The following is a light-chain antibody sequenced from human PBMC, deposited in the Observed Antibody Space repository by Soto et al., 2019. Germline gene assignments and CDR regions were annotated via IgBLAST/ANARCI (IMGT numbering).Light chain of an antibody. Sequence: EVVMTQSPATLSVSPGDTATLSCRASQSVHNNLAWYQQKPGQAPRLLIFDTSTRATDIPIRFTGGGSGTEFTLTFSSLQSEDSAVYYCQQYEIWPLTFGGGTKVEIK. CDR2: DTS. CDR3: QQYEIWPLT. J-gene: IGKJ4*01. V-gene: IGKV3-15*01. CDR1: QSVHNN.